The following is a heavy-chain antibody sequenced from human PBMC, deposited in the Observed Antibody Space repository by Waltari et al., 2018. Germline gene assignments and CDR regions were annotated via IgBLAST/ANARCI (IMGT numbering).Heavy chain of an antibody. CDR1: GFSLSKYA. J-gene: IGHJ4*02. V-gene: IGHV3-30*15. D-gene: IGHD1-1*01. Sequence: QVQLVESGGGVVQSGRSLRLSCAASGFSLSKYAVHRVRQAPGKGLEWVGVTSPDGFNKYYADSVQGRFTISRDRSLQMSALRSEDTAVYYCARGGSDRAPLDYWGRGTLVTVSS. CDR3: ARGGSDRAPLDY. CDR2: TSPDGFNK.